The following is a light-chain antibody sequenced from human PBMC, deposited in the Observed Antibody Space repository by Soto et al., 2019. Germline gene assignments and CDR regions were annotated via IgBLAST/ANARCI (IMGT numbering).Light chain of an antibody. CDR3: QQYSKWPT. CDR2: DTA. Sequence: EVEMTQSPATLSVSPGQRATLSCRASQSVSGNLAWYQQKPGQAPRLLIYDTATRATGIPARFSGSGSGTEFTLTLSSLQSEDFAVYYCQQYSKWPTFGQGTRLEIK. CDR1: QSVSGN. J-gene: IGKJ5*01. V-gene: IGKV3-15*01.